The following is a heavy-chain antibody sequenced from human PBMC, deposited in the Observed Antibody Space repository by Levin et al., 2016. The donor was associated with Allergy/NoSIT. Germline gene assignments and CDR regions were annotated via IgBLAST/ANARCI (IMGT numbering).Heavy chain of an antibody. CDR1: GFPFSNYA. D-gene: IGHD2-2*02. J-gene: IGHJ2*01. CDR2: IGGSSGIT. CDR3: AKALTHLQVYNWYFDL. Sequence: GESLKISCAASGFPFSNYAMAWVRQGPGKGLEWVSAIGGSSGITYYAESVTGRFTISKDTSKKTLYLQMDSLRAEDTATYYCAKALTHLQVYNWYFDLWGRGTLVTVSS. V-gene: IGHV3-23*01.